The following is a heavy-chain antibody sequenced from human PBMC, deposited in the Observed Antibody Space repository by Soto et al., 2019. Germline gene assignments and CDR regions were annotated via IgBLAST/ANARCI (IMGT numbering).Heavy chain of an antibody. CDR1: GGSISSYY. CDR3: ANTLPYCSRGICYIFSDY. D-gene: IGHD2-15*01. J-gene: IGHJ4*02. Sequence: NPSETLSLTCTVSGGSISSYYWSWIRQPPGKGLEWIGYIYYSGCTNYNPSLKSRVTISVDTSKNQFSLKLSSVTAADTAVYYCANTLPYCSRGICYIFSDYWGEGTLVTV. CDR2: IYYSGCT. V-gene: IGHV4-59*01.